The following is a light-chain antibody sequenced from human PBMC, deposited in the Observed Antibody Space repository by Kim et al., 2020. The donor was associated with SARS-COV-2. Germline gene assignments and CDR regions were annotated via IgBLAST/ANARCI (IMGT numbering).Light chain of an antibody. CDR3: MQALQTPIT. J-gene: IGKJ5*01. CDR2: VGS. V-gene: IGKV2-28*01. Sequence: DIVMTQSPLSLPVTLGEPATISCRASQSLRHSNRYNYLDWYLQKPGQAPQLLIYVGSNRACGVPDRFSGSGLGTDFTLKISRVEAEDVGVYYCMQALQTPITFGQGTRLEIK. CDR1: QSLRHSNRYNY.